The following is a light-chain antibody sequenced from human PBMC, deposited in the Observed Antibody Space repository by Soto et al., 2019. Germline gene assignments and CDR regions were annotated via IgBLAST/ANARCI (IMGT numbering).Light chain of an antibody. CDR1: QSVSRS. CDR2: GTS. Sequence: EIVLTQSPATLSLSPGDRAVLSCRASQSVSRSLTWYQHKPGQAPRLLIYGTSSRATGIPDRFSGSGSGTDFTLTISSLEPEDFAVYYCQQRSNWPITFGQGTRLEIK. J-gene: IGKJ5*01. V-gene: IGKV3-11*01. CDR3: QQRSNWPIT.